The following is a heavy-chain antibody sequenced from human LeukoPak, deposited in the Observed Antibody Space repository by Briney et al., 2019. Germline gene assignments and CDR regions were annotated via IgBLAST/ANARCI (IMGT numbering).Heavy chain of an antibody. CDR1: GGTFSSYA. Sequence: ASVKVSCKASGGTFSSYAISWVRQAPGQGLEWMGWISAYNGNTNYAQKLQGRVTMTTDTSTSTAYMELRSLRSDDTAVYYCARGSFQYYDFWSGYYTSGEYYYYYYMDVWGKGTTVTVSS. D-gene: IGHD3-3*01. CDR2: ISAYNGNT. V-gene: IGHV1-18*01. J-gene: IGHJ6*03. CDR3: ARGSFQYYDFWSGYYTSGEYYYYYYMDV.